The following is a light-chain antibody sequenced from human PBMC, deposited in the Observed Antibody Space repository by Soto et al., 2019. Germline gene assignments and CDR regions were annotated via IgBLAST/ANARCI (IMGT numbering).Light chain of an antibody. CDR1: SSDVGGYNY. CDR3: SSYAGSRGV. V-gene: IGLV2-8*01. J-gene: IGLJ3*02. CDR2: EVN. Sequence: SALTQPPSASGSPGQSVTISCTGTSSDVGGYNYVSWYQQHPGKAPKLLIYEVNKRPSGVPDRFSGSKSGNTASLTVSGLQAEDEADYYCSSYAGSRGVFGGGTKVTVL.